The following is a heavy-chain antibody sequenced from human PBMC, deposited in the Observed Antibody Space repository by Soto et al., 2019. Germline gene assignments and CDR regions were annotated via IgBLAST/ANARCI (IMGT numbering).Heavy chain of an antibody. CDR2: IYWDDDK. CDR3: AHMAPQYGCTNGVCYSGPLRPWPFDY. CDR1: GFSLSTSGVG. D-gene: IGHD2-8*01. V-gene: IGHV2-5*02. J-gene: IGHJ4*02. Sequence: SGPTLVKPTQTLTLTCTFSGFSLSTSGVGVGWIRQPPGKALEWLALIYWDDDKRYSPSLKSRLTITKDTSKNQVVLTMTNIDPVDTATYYCAHMAPQYGCTNGVCYSGPLRPWPFDYWGQGTLVTVSS.